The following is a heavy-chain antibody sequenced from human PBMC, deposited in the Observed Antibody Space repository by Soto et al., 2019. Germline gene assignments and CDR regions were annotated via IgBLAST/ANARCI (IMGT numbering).Heavy chain of an antibody. V-gene: IGHV4-4*07. CDR2: VYSSGTT. CDR3: ARDIGSYAYAEGY. D-gene: IGHD2-2*01. CDR1: GGSINSYW. Sequence: PSENLSLTCSVSGGSINSYWWSWIRQPAGKGLEWIGRVYSSGTTDYNPSLNSRATMSVETSKNQFSLKLTSVTAADTAVYYCARDIGSYAYAEGYWGQGIQVT. J-gene: IGHJ4*02.